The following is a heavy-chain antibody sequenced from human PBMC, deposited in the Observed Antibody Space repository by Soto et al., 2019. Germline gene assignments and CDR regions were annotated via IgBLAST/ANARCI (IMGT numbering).Heavy chain of an antibody. Sequence: VGSLRLSCAVSGFRLSIYAMAGACKAPGKGLEWVEVISYDGSNNYYADFVKGRFTISRDNSKNTLYLQMNSLRAEDTAVYYCARDSYGMDVWGQGTTVTVSS. CDR3: ARDSYGMDV. V-gene: IGHV3-30-3*01. CDR2: ISYDGSNN. CDR1: GFRLSIYA. J-gene: IGHJ6*02.